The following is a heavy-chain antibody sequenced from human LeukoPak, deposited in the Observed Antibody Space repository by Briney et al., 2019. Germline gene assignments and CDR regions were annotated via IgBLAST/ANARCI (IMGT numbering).Heavy chain of an antibody. V-gene: IGHV5-51*01. D-gene: IGHD3-9*01. CDR2: IYPGDSDT. CDR1: GYSFTSYW. J-gene: IGHJ6*02. CDR3: ARLNDILTGYSPYGMDV. Sequence: GESLKISCQGSGYSFTSYWIGWVRQMPGKGLEWMGIIYPGDSDTRHSPSFQGQVTISADKSISTAYLQWSSLKASDTAMYYCARLNDILTGYSPYGMDVWGQGTTVTVSS.